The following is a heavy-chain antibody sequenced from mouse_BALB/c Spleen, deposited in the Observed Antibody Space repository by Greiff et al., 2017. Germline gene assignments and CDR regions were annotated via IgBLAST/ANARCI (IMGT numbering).Heavy chain of an antibody. CDR1: GYTFTSYW. V-gene: IGHV1S81*02. Sequence: VQLQQPGAELVKPGASVKLSCKASGYTFTSYWMHWVKQRPGQGLEWIGEINPSNGRTNYNEKFKSKATLTVDKSSSTAYMQLSSLTSEDSAVYYCAKFSTMITTFDYWGQGTTLTVSS. D-gene: IGHD2-4*01. CDR3: AKFSTMITTFDY. J-gene: IGHJ2*01. CDR2: INPSNGRT.